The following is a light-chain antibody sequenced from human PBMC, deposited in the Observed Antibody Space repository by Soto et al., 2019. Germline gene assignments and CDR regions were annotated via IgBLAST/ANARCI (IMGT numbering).Light chain of an antibody. V-gene: IGKV3-20*01. CDR3: QCQQFKISPVYD. J-gene: IGKJ2*01. CDR2: GGS. CDR1: QSVSSSY. Sequence: EIVLTQSPDTLSLSPGERATLSCRTSQSVSSSYLAWYQQRPGQAPRLLIYGGSIRATDIPDRFSGSGSGTDFTLTISRLETEDFALYFCQCQQFKISPVYDFGQGTKLEIK.